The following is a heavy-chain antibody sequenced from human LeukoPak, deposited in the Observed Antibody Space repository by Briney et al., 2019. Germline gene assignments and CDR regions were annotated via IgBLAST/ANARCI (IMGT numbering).Heavy chain of an antibody. CDR1: GFTVSSNY. CDR2: IYSGGST. J-gene: IGHJ4*02. D-gene: IGHD3-9*01. Sequence: PGGSLRLSCAASGFTVSSNYMSWVRQAPGKGLELVSLIYSGGSTYYTDSVKGRFTISRDNSKKTLYLQMNSLRAEDTAVYYCARGTSRTSPLTGYYKGYFDYWGQGTLVTVSS. V-gene: IGHV3-66*02. CDR3: ARGTSRTSPLTGYYKGYFDY.